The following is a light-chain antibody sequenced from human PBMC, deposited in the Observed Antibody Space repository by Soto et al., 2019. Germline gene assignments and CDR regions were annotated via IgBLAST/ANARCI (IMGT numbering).Light chain of an antibody. V-gene: IGLV2-8*02. CDR2: EVS. J-gene: IGLJ2*01. Sequence: QSALTQPPSASRSPGQSVTISCTGTSSDVGGYNYVSWYQQHPGKAPKLMIYEVSKRPSGVPDRFSGSKFGNTASLTVSGLQAEDEADYYCSSYAGSNNLVFGGGTKLTVL. CDR1: SSDVGGYNY. CDR3: SSYAGSNNLV.